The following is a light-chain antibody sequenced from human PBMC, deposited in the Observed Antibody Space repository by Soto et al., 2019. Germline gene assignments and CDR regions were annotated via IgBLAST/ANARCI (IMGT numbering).Light chain of an antibody. Sequence: EIVMTQSPATLSVSPGERATLSCRASQSVRRNLAWYQQKPGQAPRLLIYATSTRATGIPARFSGSGSGTEFTLTISSLQSEDFAVYYCQQYNNWPQLTFGGGTKVEI. CDR2: ATS. J-gene: IGKJ4*01. V-gene: IGKV3D-15*01. CDR1: QSVRRN. CDR3: QQYNNWPQLT.